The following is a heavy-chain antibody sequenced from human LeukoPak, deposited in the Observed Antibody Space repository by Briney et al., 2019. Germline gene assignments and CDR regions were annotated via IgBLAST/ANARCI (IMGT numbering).Heavy chain of an antibody. CDR3: TTELAGYSSSWYQRDYFDY. D-gene: IGHD6-13*01. Sequence: PGGSLRLSCAASGFSFSNAWMSWVRQAPGKGLEWVGRIRSKADGGTPEYAAPVIGRFSMSRDDSKNTLYLQMSSLKTEDTAVYYCTTELAGYSSSWYQRDYFDYWGQGTLVTVSS. V-gene: IGHV3-15*01. J-gene: IGHJ4*02. CDR1: GFSFSNAW. CDR2: IRSKADGGTP.